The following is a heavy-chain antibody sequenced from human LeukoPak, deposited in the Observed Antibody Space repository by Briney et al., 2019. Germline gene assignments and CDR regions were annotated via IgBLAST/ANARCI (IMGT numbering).Heavy chain of an antibody. CDR2: ISGSGGST. CDR3: AKVSGNDDYGGNVLDY. Sequence: GGSLRLSCAASGFTFSSYAMSWVRQAPGKGLEWVSAISGSGGSTYYADSVKGRFTISRDNSKNTLYLQMNSLRAEDTPVYYCAKVSGNDDYGGNVLDYWGQGTLVTVSS. J-gene: IGHJ4*02. CDR1: GFTFSSYA. V-gene: IGHV3-23*01. D-gene: IGHD4-23*01.